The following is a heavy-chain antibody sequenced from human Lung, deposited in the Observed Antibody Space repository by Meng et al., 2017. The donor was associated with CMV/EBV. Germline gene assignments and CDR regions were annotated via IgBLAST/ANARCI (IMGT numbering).Heavy chain of an antibody. V-gene: IGHV3-30*04. CDR2: ISSDGSNK. J-gene: IGHJ1*01. D-gene: IGHD3-22*01. CDR1: GFTFSNYA. CDR3: ARDRLYYYDTSGYYYPRYFQH. Sequence: SLKISCAASGFTFSNYAMHWVRQAPGKGLDWVAVISSDGSNKEYADPVKGRFTISRDNSKNTLYLHMNSLRAEDTAVYYCARDRLYYYDTSGYYYPRYFQHWGQGXLVTSPQ.